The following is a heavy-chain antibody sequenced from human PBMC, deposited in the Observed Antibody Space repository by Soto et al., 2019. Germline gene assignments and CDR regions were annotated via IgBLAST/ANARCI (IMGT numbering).Heavy chain of an antibody. V-gene: IGHV1-18*01. Sequence: ASVKVSCKASGYTFTSYGISWVRQAPGQGLEWMGWISAYNGNTNYAQKLQGRVTMTTDTSTSTAYMELRSLRSDDTAVYYCARDRGVRYYYDSSGHDAFDIWGQGTMVTVSS. CDR3: ARDRGVRYYYDSSGHDAFDI. CDR2: ISAYNGNT. CDR1: GYTFTSYG. D-gene: IGHD3-22*01. J-gene: IGHJ3*02.